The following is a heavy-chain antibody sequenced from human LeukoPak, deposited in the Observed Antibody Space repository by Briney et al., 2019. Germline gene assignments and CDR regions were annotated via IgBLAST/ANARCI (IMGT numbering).Heavy chain of an antibody. CDR3: ARSPFLDCSSTSCYPDY. D-gene: IGHD2-2*01. CDR2: ISFDGST. V-gene: IGHV3-74*01. CDR1: GFTFSDYW. J-gene: IGHJ4*02. Sequence: GGSLRLSCAASGFTFSDYWMHWVRQAPGKGLVWVSCISFDGSTTYADSVKGRFTISRDNAKNSLYLQMNSLRADDTAVYYCARSPFLDCSSTSCYPDYWGQGTLVTVSS.